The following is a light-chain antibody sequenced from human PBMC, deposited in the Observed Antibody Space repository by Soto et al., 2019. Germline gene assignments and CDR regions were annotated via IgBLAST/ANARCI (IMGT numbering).Light chain of an antibody. J-gene: IGKJ3*01. Sequence: ETVMTQSPATLSVSPGERATLSCRASQSVSSNLAWYQQKPGQAPRLLIYGASTRATGIPARFSGSGSGTEFTLTISSLQSEDFAVYYCQQYGSSSLTFGPGTKVDIK. CDR1: QSVSSN. CDR3: QQYGSSSLT. V-gene: IGKV3-15*01. CDR2: GAS.